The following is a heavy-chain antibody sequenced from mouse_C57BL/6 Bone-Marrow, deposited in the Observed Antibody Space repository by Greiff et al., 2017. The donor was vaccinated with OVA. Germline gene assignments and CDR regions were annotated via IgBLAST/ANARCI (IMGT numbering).Heavy chain of an antibody. J-gene: IGHJ1*03. CDR2: IHPSDSDT. Sequence: VQLQQPGAELVKPGASVKVSCKASGYTFTSYWMHWVKQRPGQGLEWIGRIHPSDSDTNYNQKFKGKATLTVDKSSSTAYMQLSSLTAEDSAVYYCAIRFYGSSYWYFDVWGTGTTVTVSS. V-gene: IGHV1-74*01. CDR3: AIRFYGSSYWYFDV. D-gene: IGHD1-1*01. CDR1: GYTFTSYW.